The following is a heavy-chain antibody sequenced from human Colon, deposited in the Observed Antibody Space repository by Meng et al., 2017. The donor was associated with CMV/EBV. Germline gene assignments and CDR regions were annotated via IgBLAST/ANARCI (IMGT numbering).Heavy chain of an antibody. Sequence: MHWGRQGPGKGLEWVAVISYDGSNKYYADSVKGRFTISRDNSKNTLYLQMNSLRAEDTAVYYCASEGHTQPYYYDSSGYYYEWGFDYWGQGTLVTVSS. CDR2: ISYDGSNK. J-gene: IGHJ4*02. D-gene: IGHD3-22*01. CDR3: ASEGHTQPYYYDSSGYYYEWGFDY. V-gene: IGHV3-30-3*01.